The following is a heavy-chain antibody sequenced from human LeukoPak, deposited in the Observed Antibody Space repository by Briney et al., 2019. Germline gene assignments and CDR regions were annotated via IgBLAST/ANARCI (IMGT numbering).Heavy chain of an antibody. CDR2: ISGSGGST. Sequence: GGSLRRSCAASGFTFSSYAMSWVRQAPGKGLEWVSAISGSGGSTYYADSVKGRFTISRDNSKNTLYLQMNSLRAEDTAVYYCAKVGIVGSYRFFDYWGQGTLVTVSS. V-gene: IGHV3-23*01. J-gene: IGHJ4*02. D-gene: IGHD1-26*01. CDR3: AKVGIVGSYRFFDY. CDR1: GFTFSSYA.